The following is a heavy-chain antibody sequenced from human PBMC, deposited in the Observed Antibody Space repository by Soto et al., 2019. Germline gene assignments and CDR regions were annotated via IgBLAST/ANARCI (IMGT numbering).Heavy chain of an antibody. Sequence: QLHLVQSGAVVKKPGASVTVSCSASGYPVTAYYMHWVRQAPGRGLEWMGGINPATGAPKYTQTFQGRVTMTRDTSTSTVFMGLGGLTSEDTAVFYCARGGGVGVAGSAAFDMWGQGTLVTVSS. J-gene: IGHJ3*02. CDR2: INPATGAP. CDR3: ARGGGVGVAGSAAFDM. D-gene: IGHD3-3*01. CDR1: GYPVTAYY. V-gene: IGHV1-2*02.